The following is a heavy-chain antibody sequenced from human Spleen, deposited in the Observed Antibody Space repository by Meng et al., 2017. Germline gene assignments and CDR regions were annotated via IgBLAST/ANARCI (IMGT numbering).Heavy chain of an antibody. J-gene: IGHJ4*02. CDR2: TNYGSKWSH. CDR1: GDSVSSNRAA. CDR3: ARGFAPVAPGAFDY. V-gene: IGHV6-1*01. Sequence: QVQLQQSGPGLVKPSQTLSLTCAISGDSVSSNRAAWNWIRQSPSRGLEWLGRTNYGSKWSHDYAVSVKSRITINADTSKNQFSLQLNSVTPGDTAVYYCARGFAPVAPGAFDYWGQGALVTVSS. D-gene: IGHD2-2*01.